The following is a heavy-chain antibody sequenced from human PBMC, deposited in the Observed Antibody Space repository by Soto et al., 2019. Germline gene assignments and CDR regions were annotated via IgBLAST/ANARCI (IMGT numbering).Heavy chain of an antibody. CDR3: ARDGEVVAARHHYYCGMDV. CDR2: ISAYNGNT. CDR1: GYTFTSYG. Sequence: QVQLVQSGAEVKKPGASVKVSCKASGYTFTSYGISWVRQAPGQGLEWMGWISAYNGNTNYAQKLQGRVTMTTDTSRSTDSMELRSLRSDDTAVYYCARDGEVVAARHHYYCGMDVWGQGTTVTVSS. V-gene: IGHV1-18*01. J-gene: IGHJ6*02. D-gene: IGHD2-15*01.